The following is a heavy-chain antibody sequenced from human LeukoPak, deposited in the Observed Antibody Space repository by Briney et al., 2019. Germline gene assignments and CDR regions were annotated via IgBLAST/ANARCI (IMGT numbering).Heavy chain of an antibody. CDR2: IYHSGST. D-gene: IGHD3-22*01. V-gene: IGHV4-38-2*02. CDR1: GYSISSGYY. Sequence: SETLTLTCTVSGYSISSGYYWGWIRQPPGKGLEWIGSIYHSGSTYYNPSLKSRVTISVDTSKNQFSLKLSSVTAADTAVYYCARARITMIVVVIFDYWGQGTLVTVSS. J-gene: IGHJ4*02. CDR3: ARARITMIVVVIFDY.